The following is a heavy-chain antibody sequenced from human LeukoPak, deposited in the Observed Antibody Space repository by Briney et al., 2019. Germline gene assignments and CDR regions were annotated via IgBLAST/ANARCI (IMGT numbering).Heavy chain of an antibody. D-gene: IGHD3-16*02. CDR1: GYTFTSYG. Sequence: ASVKVSCKASGYTFTSYGISWVRQAPGQGLEWMGWISAYNGNTNYVQKLQGRVTMTTDTSTSTAYMELRSLRSDDTAVYYCARDADYDYVWGSYRGNEFDYWGQGTLVTVSS. V-gene: IGHV1-18*01. CDR3: ARDADYDYVWGSYRGNEFDY. J-gene: IGHJ4*02. CDR2: ISAYNGNT.